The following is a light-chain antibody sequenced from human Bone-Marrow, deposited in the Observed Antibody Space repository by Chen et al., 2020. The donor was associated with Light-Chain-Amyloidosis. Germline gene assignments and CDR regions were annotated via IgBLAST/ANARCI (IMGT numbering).Light chain of an antibody. CDR2: DDS. CDR1: NIGSTS. CDR3: QVWDRSSDRPV. Sequence: SYVLTQPSSVSVGPGQTATIACGGNNIGSTSVHWYQQTPGQAPLLVVYDDSDRPSGIPERLSGSNSGNTATLTISRVEAGDDADYYCQVWDRSSDRPVFGGGTKLTVL. J-gene: IGLJ3*02. V-gene: IGLV3-21*02.